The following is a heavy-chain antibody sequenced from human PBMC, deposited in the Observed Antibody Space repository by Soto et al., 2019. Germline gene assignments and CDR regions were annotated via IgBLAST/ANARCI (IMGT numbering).Heavy chain of an antibody. Sequence: QVQLVESGGGVVQPGRSLRLSCAASGFTFSSYGMHWVRQAPGKGLEWVAVIWYDGSNKYYADSVKGRFTISRDNSKNTLYLQMNSLRAEDTAVYYCASGDSGSDGTNDYWGQGTLVTGSS. CDR1: GFTFSSYG. D-gene: IGHD1-26*01. V-gene: IGHV3-33*01. J-gene: IGHJ4*02. CDR3: ASGDSGSDGTNDY. CDR2: IWYDGSNK.